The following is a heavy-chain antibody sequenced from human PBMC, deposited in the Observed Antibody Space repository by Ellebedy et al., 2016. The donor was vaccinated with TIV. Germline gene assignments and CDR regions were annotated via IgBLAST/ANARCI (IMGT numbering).Heavy chain of an antibody. J-gene: IGHJ6*02. CDR1: GFTFSSYW. CDR3: ARDGAYGDYSPGQYCMDV. CDR2: IKQDGSEK. D-gene: IGHD4-17*01. Sequence: GESLKISCVASGFTFSSYWMTWVRQAPGKGLEWVANIKQDGSEKNYVDSLKGRFTISRDNARNSLYLQMNSLRVEDTAVYYCARDGAYGDYSPGQYCMDVWGQGTTVTVS. V-gene: IGHV3-7*03.